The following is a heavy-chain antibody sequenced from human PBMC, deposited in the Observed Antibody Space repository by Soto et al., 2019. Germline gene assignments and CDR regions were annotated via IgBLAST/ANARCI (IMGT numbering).Heavy chain of an antibody. CDR1: GGSISSSNW. J-gene: IGHJ4*02. V-gene: IGHV4-4*02. CDR3: ASLPATSDFDY. D-gene: IGHD2-2*01. CDR2: IYHSGST. Sequence: QVQLQESGPGLVKPSGTLSLTCAVSGGSISSSNWWSWVRQPPGKGLEGIGEIYHSGSTNYNPSLKWRVTISVDKSKNQLSLKLSSVTAADTAGYYCASLPATSDFDYWGQGTMVTVSS.